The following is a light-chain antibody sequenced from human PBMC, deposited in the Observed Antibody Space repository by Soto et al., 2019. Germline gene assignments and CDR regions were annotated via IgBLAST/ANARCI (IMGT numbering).Light chain of an antibody. CDR3: QKCKVAPFT. CDR2: AAS. CDR1: QGIDNH. J-gene: IGKJ4*01. Sequence: DVQMTQSPSSLSACVGDRVTVTCRASQGIDNHLAWYQQKPGKAPKLLIYAASTLQSGVPSRFTGSGSGTDFTLTISSLQPEDAAIYYCQKCKVAPFTFGGGTKVDIK. V-gene: IGKV1-27*01.